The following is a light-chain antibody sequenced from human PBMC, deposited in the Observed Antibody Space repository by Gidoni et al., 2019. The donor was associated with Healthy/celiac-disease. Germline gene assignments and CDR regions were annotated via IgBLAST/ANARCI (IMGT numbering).Light chain of an antibody. J-gene: IGKJ1*01. CDR2: DAS. CDR3: QQYYNWPRT. V-gene: IGKV3-15*01. CDR1: QSVSSN. Sequence: EIVMTQSPATLSVSPGERATLSCRASQSVSSNLAWSQHKPGQAPRLLILDASTRATVITARLSGSGSGTEFTLTCSNLQSEDFAVYYCQQYYNWPRTFGQGTKVEIK.